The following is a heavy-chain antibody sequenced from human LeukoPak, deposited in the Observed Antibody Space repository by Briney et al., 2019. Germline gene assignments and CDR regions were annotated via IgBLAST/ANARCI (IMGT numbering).Heavy chain of an antibody. CDR3: ARNSNSGSYLFDY. CDR2: IYTSGST. V-gene: IGHV4-61*02. CDR1: GGSISSGSYY. J-gene: IGHJ4*02. Sequence: SETLSLTCTVSGGSISSGSYYWSWIRQPGGKGLEWIGRIYTSGSTNYNPSLKSRVTISVDTSKNQVSLKLSSVTAADTAVYYCARNSNSGSYLFDYWGQGTLVTVSS. D-gene: IGHD1-26*01.